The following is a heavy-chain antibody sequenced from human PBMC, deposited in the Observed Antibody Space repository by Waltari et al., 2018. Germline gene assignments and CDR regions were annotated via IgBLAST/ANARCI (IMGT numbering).Heavy chain of an antibody. CDR2: ISSSSSYI. Sequence: EVQLVESGGGLVKSGGSLRLSCAASGFTFSSYSMNWVRQAPGKGLEWVSSISSSSSYIYYADSVKGRCTISRDNAKNSLYLQRNSLRAEDTAVYYCARCGERQQLADAFDIWGQGTMVTVSS. CDR3: ARCGERQQLADAFDI. CDR1: GFTFSSYS. V-gene: IGHV3-21*01. D-gene: IGHD6-13*01. J-gene: IGHJ3*02.